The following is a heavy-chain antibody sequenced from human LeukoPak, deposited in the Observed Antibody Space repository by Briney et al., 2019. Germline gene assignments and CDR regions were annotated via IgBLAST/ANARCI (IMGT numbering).Heavy chain of an antibody. Sequence: GGSLRLSCAASGFTFNSYWMSWVRQAPGKGLEWVANINQEGYEKHYVDSVKGRFTISRDNAKKSLYLQMNSLRAEDTAVYYCARGGAAADYWGQGTLVTVSS. V-gene: IGHV3-7*01. J-gene: IGHJ4*02. CDR3: ARGGAAADY. D-gene: IGHD6-13*01. CDR2: INQEGYEK. CDR1: GFTFNSYW.